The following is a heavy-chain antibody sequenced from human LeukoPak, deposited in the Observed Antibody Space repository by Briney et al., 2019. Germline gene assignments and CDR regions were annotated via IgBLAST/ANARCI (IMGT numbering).Heavy chain of an antibody. CDR1: GGTLSSYA. D-gene: IGHD3-22*01. CDR3: ARGPMGPNYYDHFDI. CDR2: IIPIFGTA. V-gene: IGHV1-69*05. Sequence: ASVKVSCKASGGTLSSYAISWVRQAPGQGLEWMGGIIPIFGTANYAQKFQGRVTITTDESTSTAYMELSSLRSEDTAVYYCARGPMGPNYYDHFDIWGQGTMVTVSS. J-gene: IGHJ3*02.